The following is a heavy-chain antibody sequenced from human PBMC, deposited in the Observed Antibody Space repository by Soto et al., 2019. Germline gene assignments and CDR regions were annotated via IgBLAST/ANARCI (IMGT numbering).Heavy chain of an antibody. D-gene: IGHD2-2*01. CDR1: GDSVSSNNAA. J-gene: IGHJ6*03. V-gene: IGHV6-1*01. Sequence: PSQTLSLTCAISGDSVSSNNAAWNWIRQSTSRGLEWLGRTYYRSKWYNDYAVSVKSRITINPDTSKNQFSLQLNSVTPEDTAVYYCARDAPAVVPAAISVPPYYYYYYMDVWGKGTTVTVSS. CDR2: TYYRSKWYN. CDR3: ARDAPAVVPAAISVPPYYYYYYMDV.